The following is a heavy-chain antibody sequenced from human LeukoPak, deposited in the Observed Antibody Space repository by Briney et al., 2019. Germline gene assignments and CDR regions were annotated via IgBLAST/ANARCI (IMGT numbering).Heavy chain of an antibody. Sequence: PSETLSLTCTVSGGSISSYYWSWIRQPPGKGLEWIGYIYYSGSTNYNPSLKSRVTISVDTSKNQFSLKLSSVTAADTAVYYCAREVWDSSRDDAFDIWGQGTMVTVSS. D-gene: IGHD6-13*01. CDR2: IYYSGST. CDR3: AREVWDSSRDDAFDI. V-gene: IGHV4-59*01. CDR1: GGSISSYY. J-gene: IGHJ3*02.